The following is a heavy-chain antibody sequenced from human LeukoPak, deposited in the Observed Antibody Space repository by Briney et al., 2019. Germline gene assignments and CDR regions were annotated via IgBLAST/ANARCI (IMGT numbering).Heavy chain of an antibody. V-gene: IGHV1-18*04. J-gene: IGHJ4*02. D-gene: IGHD3-3*01. CDR3: ARDWYYDFWSGREVFDY. CDR2: ISAYNGNT. Sequence: ASVTVSCKASGYSLTAYYIHWVRQAPGQGLEWMGWISAYNGNTNYAQKLQGRVTMTTDTSTSTAYMELRSLRSDDTAVYYCARDWYYDFWSGREVFDYWGQGTLVTVSP. CDR1: GYSLTAYY.